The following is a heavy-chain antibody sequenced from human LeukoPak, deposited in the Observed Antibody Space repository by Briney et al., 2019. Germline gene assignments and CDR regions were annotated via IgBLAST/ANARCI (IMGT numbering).Heavy chain of an antibody. Sequence: GGSLRLSCAASGFTFSSYWMSWVRQAPGKGLEWVANIKQDGSEKYYVDPVKGRFTISRDNAKNSLYLQMNSLRAEDTAVYYCARDGPLRITIFGDNYFDYWGQGTLVTVSS. J-gene: IGHJ4*02. CDR1: GFTFSSYW. CDR2: IKQDGSEK. D-gene: IGHD3-3*01. CDR3: ARDGPLRITIFGDNYFDY. V-gene: IGHV3-7*01.